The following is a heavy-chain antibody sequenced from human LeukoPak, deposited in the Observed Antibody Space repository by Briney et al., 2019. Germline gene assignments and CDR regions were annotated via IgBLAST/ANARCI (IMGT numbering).Heavy chain of an antibody. V-gene: IGHV1-2*02. CDR2: INPNSGGT. J-gene: IGHJ4*02. CDR1: GNTFTGYY. Sequence: ASVKVSCKASGNTFTGYYIHWVRQAPGQGLEWMGWINPNSGGTNYAQKFQGRVTMTRDTSISTAYMELSRLRSDDTAVYYCARVGGGMVATQFDYWGQGTLVTVSS. CDR3: ARVGGGMVATQFDY. D-gene: IGHD5-12*01.